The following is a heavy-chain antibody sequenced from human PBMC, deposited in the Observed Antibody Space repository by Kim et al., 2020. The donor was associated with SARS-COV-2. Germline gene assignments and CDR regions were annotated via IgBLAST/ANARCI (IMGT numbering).Heavy chain of an antibody. D-gene: IGHD1-26*01. J-gene: IGHJ6*01. V-gene: IGHV3-15*01. CDR2: IRNRYDGGTT. CDR1: GFSFNELY. CDR3: TTRGGIVGVSGSV. Sequence: GGSLRLSCAASGFSFNELYMSWVCQAPGKGLEWVGRIRNRYDGGTTDYAAPVKGRFTISRDDSKNTMYMQMNSLKTEDTALYYCTTRGGIVGVSGSVWGQGTTLTVSS.